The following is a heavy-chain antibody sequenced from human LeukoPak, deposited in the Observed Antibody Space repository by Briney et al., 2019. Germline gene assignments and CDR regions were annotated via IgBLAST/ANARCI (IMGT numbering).Heavy chain of an antibody. D-gene: IGHD6-13*01. CDR1: GFTFSIYS. V-gene: IGHV3-21*01. CDR2: ISSSSSYI. Sequence: GVSLRLSCAASGFTFSIYSMNWVRQSPGKGREWVSSISSSSSYIYYADSVEGRFTIYRDNAKNSLYPQMNSLRAEDTAVYYCAGYRSSWYRGGYWGQGTLVTVSS. CDR3: AGYRSSWYRGGY. J-gene: IGHJ4*02.